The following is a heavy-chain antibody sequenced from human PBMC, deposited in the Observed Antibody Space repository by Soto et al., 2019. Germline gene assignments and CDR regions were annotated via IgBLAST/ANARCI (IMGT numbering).Heavy chain of an antibody. V-gene: IGHV4-4*07. CDR2: IYATGTT. Sequence: PSETLALSCAVSGASIRGFYWSWIRKSAGKGLEWIGRIYATGTTDYNPSLKSRVMMSVDTSKKQFSLKLRSVTAADTAVYYCVRDGTKTLRDWFDPWGQGISVTVPS. CDR1: GASIRGFY. J-gene: IGHJ5*02. CDR3: VRDGTKTLRDWFDP. D-gene: IGHD1-1*01.